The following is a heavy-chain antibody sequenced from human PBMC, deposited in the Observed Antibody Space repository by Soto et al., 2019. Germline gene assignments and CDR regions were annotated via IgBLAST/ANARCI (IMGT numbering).Heavy chain of an antibody. D-gene: IGHD1-26*01. CDR3: ARDLGAQIVDY. CDR1: GYTFTSYG. V-gene: IGHV1-18*01. Sequence: QVQLVQSGAEVKKPGASVKVSCKASGYTFTSYGITWVRQAPGQGLEWMGWISAYNGNTKYAQKLQGRVTMTTDTDTSTAYMELRSLRSGDTAVYYWARDLGAQIVDYWGQGTPVTVSS. J-gene: IGHJ4*02. CDR2: ISAYNGNT.